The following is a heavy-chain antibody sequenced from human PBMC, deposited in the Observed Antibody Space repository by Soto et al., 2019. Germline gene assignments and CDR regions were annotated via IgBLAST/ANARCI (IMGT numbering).Heavy chain of an antibody. J-gene: IGHJ4*02. CDR3: ARARSFFDS. CDR2: ISYSGNT. CDR1: GGFISNGGYY. Sequence: PSETLSLTCTVSGGFISNGGYYWSWIRQHPGKGPEWIGYISYSGNTYYNPSLKSRVTISVDTSKNQFSLNLGSLTAADTAVYYCARARSFFDSWGQGTLVTVSS. D-gene: IGHD3-10*01. V-gene: IGHV4-31*03.